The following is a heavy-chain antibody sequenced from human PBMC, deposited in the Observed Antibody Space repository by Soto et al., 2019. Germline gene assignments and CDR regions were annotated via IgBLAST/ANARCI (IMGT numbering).Heavy chain of an antibody. CDR2: ISLGDSYK. D-gene: IGHD5-12*01. J-gene: IGHJ4*02. CDR3: VSESRTDEDGYDARGYYFDY. Sequence: QVQLVESGGGLVKPGGSLRLACAASGFTFSDYYMSWVRQAPGKGLEWVSFISLGDSYKKTADSVKGRFTISRDNAQNALYLPMKILRAEDTGLYYCVSESRTDEDGYDARGYYFDYWGQGTLVTVSS. V-gene: IGHV3-11*06. CDR1: GFTFSDYY.